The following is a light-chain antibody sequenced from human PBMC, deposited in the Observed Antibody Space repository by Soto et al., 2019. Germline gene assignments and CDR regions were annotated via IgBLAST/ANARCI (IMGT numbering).Light chain of an antibody. CDR3: QHRSSWPIT. Sequence: EIVLTQSPGTLSLSPGERATLSCRASQSVSGYLAWYQQKPGQAPRLLIYDISKRATGIPARFRGSGSATDFTLTISSLEPEDFAVYYCQHRSSWPITFGQGTRLEIK. J-gene: IGKJ5*01. CDR1: QSVSGY. V-gene: IGKV3-11*01. CDR2: DIS.